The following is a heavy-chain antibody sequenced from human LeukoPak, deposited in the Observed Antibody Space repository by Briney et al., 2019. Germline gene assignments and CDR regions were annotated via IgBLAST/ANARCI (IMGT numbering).Heavy chain of an antibody. V-gene: IGHV4-59*08. J-gene: IGHJ4*02. CDR2: IYYSGTT. Sequence: SETLSLTCSVSGDSISSNYWTWIRQSPGKGLEWIGSIYYSGTTDYNPSLKSRVTISSDTSKNQFSLKLSSVTAADTAVYYCARLSSRGNMVRGVINPLYDYWGQGTLVTVSS. CDR1: GDSISSNY. D-gene: IGHD3-10*01. CDR3: ARLSSRGNMVRGVINPLYDY.